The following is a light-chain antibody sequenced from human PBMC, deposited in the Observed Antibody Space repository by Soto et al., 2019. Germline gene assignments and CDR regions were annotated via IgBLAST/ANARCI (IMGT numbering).Light chain of an antibody. Sequence: VLTQSPGTLTLSPGERATISCRARQSISRYYLAWYQHKPGQAPRLLMNGASSRATGIPHRFSGSGSGTDFTLTISSLEPDDCGVYYCPQSGGSRPYTFGQGTRLEIK. CDR3: PQSGGSRPYT. CDR2: GAS. V-gene: IGKV3-20*01. J-gene: IGKJ2*01. CDR1: QSISRYY.